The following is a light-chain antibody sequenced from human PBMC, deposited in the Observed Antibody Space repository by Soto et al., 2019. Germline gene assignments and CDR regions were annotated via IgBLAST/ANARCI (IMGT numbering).Light chain of an antibody. Sequence: QSALTQPPSVSGSPGQSVTISCTGTSSDVGSYNRVSWYQQPPGTAPKLMIYEVRNRPSGVPDRFSGSKSGNTASLTISGLQAEDEADYYCSSYTSSSTLVFGGGTKLNVL. J-gene: IGLJ2*01. V-gene: IGLV2-18*02. CDR2: EVR. CDR3: SSYTSSSTLV. CDR1: SSDVGSYNR.